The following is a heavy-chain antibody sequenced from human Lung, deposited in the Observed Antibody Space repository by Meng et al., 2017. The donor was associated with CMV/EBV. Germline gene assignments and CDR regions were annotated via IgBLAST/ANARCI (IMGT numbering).Heavy chain of an antibody. Sequence: SXXVSXKASGGTYSTYGISWVRQTPGQGLEWMGGIITLFGTPNYAQRFQGRVTITTDESTSTTYMELRSLRSEDMAVYYCARSLMTTVTTLGYWGQGTLVTVSS. J-gene: IGHJ4*02. V-gene: IGHV1-69*05. D-gene: IGHD4-17*01. CDR1: GGTYSTYG. CDR3: ARSLMTTVTTLGY. CDR2: IITLFGTP.